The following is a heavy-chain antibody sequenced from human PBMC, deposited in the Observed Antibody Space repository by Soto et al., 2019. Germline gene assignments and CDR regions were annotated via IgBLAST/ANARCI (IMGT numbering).Heavy chain of an antibody. D-gene: IGHD4-17*01. CDR3: ARGGNNYGDYYYYYYYGMDV. Sequence: ASVKVSCKASGYTFTSYDINWVRQVTGQGLEWMGWMNPNSGNTGYAQKFQGRVTMTRNTSISTAYMELSSLRSEDTAVYYCARGGNNYGDYYYYYYYGMDVWGQGTTVTVSS. V-gene: IGHV1-8*01. CDR2: MNPNSGNT. J-gene: IGHJ6*02. CDR1: GYTFTSYD.